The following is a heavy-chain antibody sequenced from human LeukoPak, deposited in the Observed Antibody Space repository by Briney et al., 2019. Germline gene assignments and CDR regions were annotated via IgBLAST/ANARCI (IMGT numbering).Heavy chain of an antibody. CDR3: ARDQVEQWLVYFDY. D-gene: IGHD6-19*01. V-gene: IGHV3-23*01. Sequence: GGSLRLSCAASGFTFSSYAMSWVRQAPGKGLEWVSVISGSGGSTYYADSVKGRFTISRDNSKNTLYLQMNSLRAEDTAVYYCARDQVEQWLVYFDYWGQGTLVTVSS. CDR2: ISGSGGST. CDR1: GFTFSSYA. J-gene: IGHJ4*02.